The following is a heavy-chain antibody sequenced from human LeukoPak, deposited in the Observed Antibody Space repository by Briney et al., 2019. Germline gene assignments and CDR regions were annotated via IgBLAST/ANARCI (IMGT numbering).Heavy chain of an antibody. V-gene: IGHV3-48*04. CDR1: GFTFSSYS. CDR2: ISSSSSPI. J-gene: IGHJ4*02. CDR3: AREGQGLDY. Sequence: GGSLRLSCAASGFTFSSYSMNWVRQAPGKGLEWVSYISSSSSPIYYADSVKRRFTISRANAKNSLYLQMNSLRAEDTAVYYCAREGQGLDYWGQGTLVTVSS.